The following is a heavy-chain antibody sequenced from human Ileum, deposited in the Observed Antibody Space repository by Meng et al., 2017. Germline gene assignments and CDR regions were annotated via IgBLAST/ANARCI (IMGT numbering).Heavy chain of an antibody. V-gene: IGHV3-74*01. Sequence: EVQLVESGGGLVQPGGSLRLSCAASGFTFSNYWMHWVRQAPGKGLVWVSRINSDESSTNYADSVKGRFTISTDPSEKTLYLQMNSLKTEDTAVYYCVTDVPGGTYPFDYWGQGTLVTVSS. D-gene: IGHD1-26*01. CDR3: VTDVPGGTYPFDY. J-gene: IGHJ4*02. CDR2: INSDESST. CDR1: GFTFSNYW.